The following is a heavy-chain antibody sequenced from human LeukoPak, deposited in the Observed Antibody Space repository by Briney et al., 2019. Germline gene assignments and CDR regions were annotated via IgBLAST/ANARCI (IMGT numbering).Heavy chain of an antibody. Sequence: PSGTLSLTCAVSGGSISSSNWWSWVRQPPGKGLEWIGENYHSGSTNYNPSLKRRVTISVDKSKNQFSLTLSSVTAADTAVYYCARESSSTSTWGQGTLVTVSS. D-gene: IGHD2-2*01. CDR1: GGSISSSNW. J-gene: IGHJ5*02. CDR3: ARESSSTST. CDR2: NYHSGST. V-gene: IGHV4-4*02.